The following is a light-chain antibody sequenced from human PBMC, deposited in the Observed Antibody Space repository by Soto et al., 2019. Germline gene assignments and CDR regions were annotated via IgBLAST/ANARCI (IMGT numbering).Light chain of an antibody. CDR2: WAS. J-gene: IGKJ1*01. Sequence: DIVMTQSPDSLAVSLGERATINCKSSQSVLYSSNNKNYLAWYQQKPGQPPKLLIYWASTRESWVPDRFSGSGSGKDFTLTISSLQAEDVAVYYCQQYYRPWTFGQGTKVETK. V-gene: IGKV4-1*01. CDR3: QQYYRPWT. CDR1: QSVLYSSNNKNY.